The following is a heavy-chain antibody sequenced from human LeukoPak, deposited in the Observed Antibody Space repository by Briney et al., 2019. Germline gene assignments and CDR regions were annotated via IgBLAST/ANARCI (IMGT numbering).Heavy chain of an antibody. CDR2: VGGGDDI. J-gene: IGHJ4*02. CDR3: S. V-gene: IGHV3-69-1*01. D-gene: IGHD2-21*01. CDR1: GFTFTDSW. Sequence: GGSLRLSCAASGFTFTDSWMSWVRQAPGKGLEWVSSVGGGDDIHYADSVKGRFTGYRDDAKNTVFCAKDATPRNRLWDHFDSWGQGTLVSVSS.